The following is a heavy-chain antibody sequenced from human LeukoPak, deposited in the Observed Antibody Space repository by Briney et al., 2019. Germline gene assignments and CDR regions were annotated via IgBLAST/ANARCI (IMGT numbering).Heavy chain of an antibody. CDR2: INPNSGGT. D-gene: IGHD3-9*01. CDR3: ARGDYDILTGWPY. V-gene: IGHV1-2*02. J-gene: IGHJ4*02. CDR1: GYNFEDYY. Sequence: GASVKVSCKASGYNFEDYYMHWVRQAPGQGLEWMGWINPNSGGTNYAQKFQGRVTMTRDTSINTAYMDLSRLRSDDTAVYYCARGDYDILTGWPYWGQGTLVTVSS.